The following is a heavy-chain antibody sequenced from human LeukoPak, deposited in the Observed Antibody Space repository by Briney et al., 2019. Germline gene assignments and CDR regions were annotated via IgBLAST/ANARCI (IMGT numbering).Heavy chain of an antibody. V-gene: IGHV3-7*01. Sequence: PGVSLRLPYGSSGFSVRHYWLLGVRQAPGRGLEWVDNIKQDWWEKYYEDAAKGRFTISRDNAKDSLYLQMNSLRAEDTAVYYCVRGRAYFDSSGFCNLDYWGERTLVTVSS. CDR1: GFSVRHYW. CDR2: IKQDWWEK. J-gene: IGHJ4*02. CDR3: VRGRAYFDSSGFCNLDY. D-gene: IGHD3-22*01.